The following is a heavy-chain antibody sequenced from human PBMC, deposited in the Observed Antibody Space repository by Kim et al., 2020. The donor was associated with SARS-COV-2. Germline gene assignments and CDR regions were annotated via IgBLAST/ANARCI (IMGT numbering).Heavy chain of an antibody. CDR2: INHSGST. J-gene: IGHJ5*02. D-gene: IGHD3-10*01. CDR3: ARDRLTYYGSGSSKIDP. CDR1: GGSFSGYY. Sequence: SETLSLTCAVYGGSFSGYYWSWIRQPPGKGLEWIGEINHSGSTNYNPSLKSRVTISVDTSKNQFSLKLSSVTAADTAVYYCARDRLTYYGSGSSKIDPWGQGTLV. V-gene: IGHV4-34*01.